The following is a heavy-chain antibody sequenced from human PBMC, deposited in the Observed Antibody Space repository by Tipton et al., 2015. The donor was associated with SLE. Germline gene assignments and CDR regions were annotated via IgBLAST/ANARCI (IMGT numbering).Heavy chain of an antibody. CDR3: AKEQRLEYTFDAFTI. CDR2: ISDGGGT. V-gene: IGHV4-59*12. Sequence: TLSLTCSVSGGSISSNYWIWIRQPPGKGLEWIGYISDGGGTNYNPSLKSRVTISVDTSTNQFSLRLRSVTAADTAVYFCAKEQRLEYTFDAFTIWGQGTMATVSA. J-gene: IGHJ3*02. CDR1: GGSISSNY. D-gene: IGHD2/OR15-2a*01.